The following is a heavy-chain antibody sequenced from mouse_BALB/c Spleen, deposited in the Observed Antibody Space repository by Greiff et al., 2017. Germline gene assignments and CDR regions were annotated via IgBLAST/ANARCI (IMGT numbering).Heavy chain of an antibody. CDR3: TRYDPRLLDYAMDY. D-gene: IGHD2-3*01. Sequence: VQLKESGTVLARPGASVKMSCKASGYTFTSYWMHWVKQRPGQGLEWIGAIYPGNSDTSYNQKFKGKAKLTAVTSTSTAYMELSSLTNEDSAVYYCTRYDPRLLDYAMDYWGQGTSVTVSS. CDR1: GYTFTSYW. V-gene: IGHV1-5*01. J-gene: IGHJ4*01. CDR2: IYPGNSDT.